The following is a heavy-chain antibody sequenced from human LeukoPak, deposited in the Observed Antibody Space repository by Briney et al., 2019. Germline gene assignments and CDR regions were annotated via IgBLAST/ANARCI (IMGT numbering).Heavy chain of an antibody. J-gene: IGHJ3*02. CDR1: GFTFSSYA. CDR2: ISGSGGST. CDR3: AKGRYYYDSSDAFDI. V-gene: IGHV3-23*01. Sequence: GGSLRLSCAASGFTFSSYAMSWVRQAPGKGLGWGSAISGSGGSTYYADSVKRRFTISRDNSKNTLYLQMNSLRAEDTAVYYCAKGRYYYDSSDAFDIWGQGTMVTVSS. D-gene: IGHD3-22*01.